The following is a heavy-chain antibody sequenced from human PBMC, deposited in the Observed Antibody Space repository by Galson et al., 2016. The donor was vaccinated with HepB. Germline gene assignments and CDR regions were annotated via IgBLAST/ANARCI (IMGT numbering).Heavy chain of an antibody. Sequence: SETLSLTCNVSGGSISGYFWNWVRQPPGKGLEWIGSVYYSGSTYYNPSLRSRVTISVDTSKNQFSLSLGSVTAADTAVYYCARGGNYQFWTGYPNWYFDLWGRGTLVAVSS. V-gene: IGHV4-59*05. CDR3: ARGGNYQFWTGYPNWYFDL. D-gene: IGHD3/OR15-3a*01. CDR1: GGSISGYF. CDR2: VYYSGST. J-gene: IGHJ2*01.